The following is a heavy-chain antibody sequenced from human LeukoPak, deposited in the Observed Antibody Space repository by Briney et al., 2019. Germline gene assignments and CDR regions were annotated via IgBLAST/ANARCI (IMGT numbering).Heavy chain of an antibody. Sequence: MAGGSLRLSCAASGFTFSSFTMNWVRQAPGKGLEWVAAISSSSRDIFYADSVKGRFSISRDNTQNSLSLQMNSLRAEDTAVYYCVREAAATLFDYWGQGTLVTVSS. V-gene: IGHV3-21*01. CDR1: GFTFSSFT. CDR2: ISSSSRDI. CDR3: VREAAATLFDY. D-gene: IGHD1-26*01. J-gene: IGHJ4*02.